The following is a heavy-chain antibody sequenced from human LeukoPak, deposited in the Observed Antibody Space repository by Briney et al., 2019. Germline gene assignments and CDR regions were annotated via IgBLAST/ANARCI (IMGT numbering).Heavy chain of an antibody. Sequence: PGGSLRLSCAASGFTFSSYWMHWVRQAPGKGLVWVSRINSDGSSTSYADSVKGRFTISRDNAKNTLYLQMNSLRAEDTAVYYCARGHVTMVRGVMRYFDYWGQGTLVTVSS. V-gene: IGHV3-74*01. J-gene: IGHJ4*02. CDR2: INSDGSST. CDR1: GFTFSSYW. CDR3: ARGHVTMVRGVMRYFDY. D-gene: IGHD3-10*01.